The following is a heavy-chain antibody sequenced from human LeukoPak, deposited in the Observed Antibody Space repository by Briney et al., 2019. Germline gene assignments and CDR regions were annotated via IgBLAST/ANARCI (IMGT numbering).Heavy chain of an antibody. D-gene: IGHD3-22*01. J-gene: IGHJ4*02. CDR3: AKGYYYDSSAHFDY. CDR2: ISSGSSYI. Sequence: GGSLRLSCAASGFTFSSYSMNWVRQAPGKGLEWVSSISSGSSYIYYADSVKGRFTISRDNAKNSLYLQMNSLRAEDTALYYCAKGYYYDSSAHFDYWGQGTLVTVSS. CDR1: GFTFSSYS. V-gene: IGHV3-21*04.